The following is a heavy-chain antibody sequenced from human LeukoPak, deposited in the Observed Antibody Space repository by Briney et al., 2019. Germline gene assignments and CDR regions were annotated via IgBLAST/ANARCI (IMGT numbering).Heavy chain of an antibody. Sequence: GGSLRLSCAASGFTVSSNYLSWVRQAPGKGLEWVSVIYSGGSTDYADSVKGRLTISRDNSKNTLYLQMNSLRAEDTAVYYCARLSRTLSRLGAFDYWGQGALVTVSS. CDR3: ARLSRTLSRLGAFDY. D-gene: IGHD2-15*01. CDR1: GFTVSSNY. V-gene: IGHV3-66*04. CDR2: IYSGGST. J-gene: IGHJ4*02.